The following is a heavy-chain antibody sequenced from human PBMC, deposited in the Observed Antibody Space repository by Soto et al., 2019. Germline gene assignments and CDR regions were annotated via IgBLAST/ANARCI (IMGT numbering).Heavy chain of an antibody. CDR1: GYTFTSYG. CDR2: ISAYNGNT. J-gene: IGHJ6*02. D-gene: IGHD6-13*01. Sequence: ASVKVSCKASGYTFTSYGISWVRQAPGQGLEWMGWISAYNGNTNYAQKLQGRVTMTTDTSTSTAYMELRSLRSDDTAVYYCARDLQQLVLYYYYGMDVWGQGTTVTVS. V-gene: IGHV1-18*01. CDR3: ARDLQQLVLYYYYGMDV.